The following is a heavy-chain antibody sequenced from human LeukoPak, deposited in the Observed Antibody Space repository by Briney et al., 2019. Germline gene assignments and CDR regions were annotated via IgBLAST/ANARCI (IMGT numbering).Heavy chain of an antibody. CDR1: GGSISSSNW. D-gene: IGHD3-22*01. CDR3: ASWRTYYYDSSGFDY. CDR2: IYQSGST. J-gene: IGHJ4*02. V-gene: IGHV4-4*02. Sequence: SETLSLTCAVSGGSISSSNWWSWVRQPPGKGLEWIGEIYQSGSTNYNPSLKSRVTISVDKSKNQFSLKLSSVTAADTAVYYCASWRTYYYDSSGFDYWGQGTLVTVSS.